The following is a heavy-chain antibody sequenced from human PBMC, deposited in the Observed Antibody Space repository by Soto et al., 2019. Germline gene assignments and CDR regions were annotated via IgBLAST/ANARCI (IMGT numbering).Heavy chain of an antibody. D-gene: IGHD1-7*01. CDR1: GFSFNNAW. CDR3: TTVIRNYWAYYYYGMDV. CDR2: IKSKSDDGAT. Sequence: GGSLRLSCAASGFSFNNAWMNWVRQAPGKGLEWVGRIKSKSDDGATDYAAPVKGRFTISRDPSKNTLYLQMNSLKTEDTAIYLCTTVIRNYWAYYYYGMDVWGQGTTVTVSS. V-gene: IGHV3-15*07. J-gene: IGHJ6*02.